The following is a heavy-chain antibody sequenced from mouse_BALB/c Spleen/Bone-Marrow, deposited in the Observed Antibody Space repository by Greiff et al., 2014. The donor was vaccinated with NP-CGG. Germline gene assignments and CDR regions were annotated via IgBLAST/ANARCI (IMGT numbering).Heavy chain of an antibody. CDR2: IRTKVDDYAT. Sequence: DVKLQESGGGLVQPGGSMKLSCAASGFTFSDTWLDWVRQSPEKGLEWVADIRTKVDDYATYYAESVKGRFTISRDDSISSVYLQMNSLRAEDTGIYYCTPHPFDYWGQGTTLTVSS. CDR3: TPHPFDY. V-gene: IGHV6-6*01. J-gene: IGHJ2*01. CDR1: GFTFSDTW.